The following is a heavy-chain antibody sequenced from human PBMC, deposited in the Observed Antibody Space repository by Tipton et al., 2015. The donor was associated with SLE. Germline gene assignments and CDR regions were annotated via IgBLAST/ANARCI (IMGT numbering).Heavy chain of an antibody. V-gene: IGHV4-59*01. D-gene: IGHD6-19*01. Sequence: TLSLTCTVSGGSISSYYWSWIRQPPGKGLEWIGYIYYSGSTNYNPSLKSRVTISVDTSKNQFSLKLSSVTAADTAVYYCARPAPSSVYWYFDLWGRGTLVTVSS. CDR3: ARPAPSSVYWYFDL. CDR1: GGSISSYY. J-gene: IGHJ2*01. CDR2: IYYSGST.